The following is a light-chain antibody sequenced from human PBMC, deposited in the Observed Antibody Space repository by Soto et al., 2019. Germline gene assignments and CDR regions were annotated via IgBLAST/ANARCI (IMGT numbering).Light chain of an antibody. J-gene: IGKJ1*01. V-gene: IGKV3-20*01. CDR3: QQYVSSPQT. Sequence: IGFSQSPCTLSLSPGERATLSCRASQSVSSSYLAWYQQKPGQAPRLLIYGASNRATGIPDRFSGSGSGTDFTLTISRLEPEDFAMYFCQQYVSSPQTFGQGTKVDNK. CDR1: QSVSSSY. CDR2: GAS.